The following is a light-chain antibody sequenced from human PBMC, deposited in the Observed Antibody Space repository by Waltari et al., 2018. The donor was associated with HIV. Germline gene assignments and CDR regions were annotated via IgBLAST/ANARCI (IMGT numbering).Light chain of an antibody. CDR3: QQSYSTPRT. V-gene: IGKV1-39*01. J-gene: IGKJ1*01. CDR1: QSISTY. Sequence: DIQMTQSPSSLSASVGDRVPITCRASQSISTYLNWYQQRPGKAPKILFYSEFNLQSGVPSRCSGSVSGTDFTLTLSTLQPEDFATYYCQQSYSTPRTFGQGTKVEIK. CDR2: SEF.